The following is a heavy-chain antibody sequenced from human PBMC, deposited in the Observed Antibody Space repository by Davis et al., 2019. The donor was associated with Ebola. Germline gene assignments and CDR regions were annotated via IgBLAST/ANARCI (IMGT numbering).Heavy chain of an antibody. CDR3: ARENCTNGVCYLPFDY. D-gene: IGHD2-8*01. J-gene: IGHJ4*02. CDR1: GFTSSSYW. V-gene: IGHV3-7*01. CDR2: IKQDGSEK. Sequence: GESLKISCAASGFTSSSYWMSWVRQAPGKGLEWVANIKQDGSEKYYVDSVKGRFTISRDNSKNTLYLQMNSLRAEDTAVYYCARENCTNGVCYLPFDYWGQGTLVTVSS.